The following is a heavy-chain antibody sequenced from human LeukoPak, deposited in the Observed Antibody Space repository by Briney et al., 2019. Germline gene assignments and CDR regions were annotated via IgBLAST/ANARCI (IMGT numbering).Heavy chain of an antibody. CDR1: GFSFSRCE. J-gene: IGHJ4*02. Sequence: PGGSLPLSCAASGFSFSRCELHWVRQGPGKGLEWVAYISSSGNTMYYADSVKGRFTISRDNAKNSLYLQMNSLRAEDTAVYYCASPQYNVVDWGEGALVTVAS. CDR2: ISSSGNTM. V-gene: IGHV3-48*03. CDR3: ASPQYNVVD. D-gene: IGHD1-1*01.